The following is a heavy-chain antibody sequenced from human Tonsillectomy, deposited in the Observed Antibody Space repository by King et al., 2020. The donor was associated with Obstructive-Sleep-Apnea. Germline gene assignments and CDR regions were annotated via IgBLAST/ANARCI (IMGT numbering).Heavy chain of an antibody. CDR1: GYTFTNYA. J-gene: IGHJ2*01. Sequence: VQLVQSGSELKKPGASVKVSCEASGYTFTNYAMNWVRQAPGQGLEWMGWINTNTGSPTYAQGFTGRFVFSLDTSVSTAYLQISSLKAEDTAVYYCARLPTMTPDWYFDLWGRGTLVTVSS. V-gene: IGHV7-4-1*02. CDR2: INTNTGSP. D-gene: IGHD4-17*01. CDR3: ARLPTMTPDWYFDL.